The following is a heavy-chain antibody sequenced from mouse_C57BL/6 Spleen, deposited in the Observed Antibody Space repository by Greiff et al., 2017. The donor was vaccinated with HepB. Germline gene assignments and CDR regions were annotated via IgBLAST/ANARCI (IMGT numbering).Heavy chain of an antibody. CDR2: INPSSGYT. Sequence: VQLQQSGAELARPGASVKMSCKASGYTFTSYTMHWVKQRPGQGLEWIGYINPSSGYTKYNQKFKDKATLTEDKSSSTAYMQLSSLTSEESAVYYCARSGPHFDYWGQGTTLTVSS. V-gene: IGHV1-4*01. CDR1: GYTFTSYT. D-gene: IGHD3-1*01. CDR3: ARSGPHFDY. J-gene: IGHJ2*01.